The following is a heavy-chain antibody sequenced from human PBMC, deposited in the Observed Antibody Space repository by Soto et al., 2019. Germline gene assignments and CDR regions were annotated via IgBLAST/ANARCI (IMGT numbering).Heavy chain of an antibody. CDR1: GGSISSGGYY. CDR3: ARDEAVWLDGPVGS. D-gene: IGHD6-19*01. V-gene: IGHV4-31*03. J-gene: IGHJ5*02. Sequence: QVQLQESGPGLVKPSQTLSLTCTVSGGSISSGGYYWSWIRQHPGKGLEWIGYIYYSGSTYYNPSLESRVTIAVDTSTNQCSRQPSSVPAADTAVYYCARDEAVWLDGPVGSWGQGTLVTVSS. CDR2: IYYSGST.